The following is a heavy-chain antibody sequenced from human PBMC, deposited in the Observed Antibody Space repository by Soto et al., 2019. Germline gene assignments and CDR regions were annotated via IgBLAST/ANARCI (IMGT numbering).Heavy chain of an antibody. Sequence: DVQLVESGGGLVLRGESLRLSCAASGFTVGSAYMSWVRQAPGKGLEWVAGIYSGGNTYYADSVKGRFTISRDTSKNRLYLQMNSVRAEDAAIYCWARDPWGGDIGDYGGQGSLVSVSS. CDR2: IYSGGNT. J-gene: IGHJ4*02. V-gene: IGHV3-66*01. CDR3: ARDPWGGDIGDY. CDR1: GFTVGSAY. D-gene: IGHD4-17*01.